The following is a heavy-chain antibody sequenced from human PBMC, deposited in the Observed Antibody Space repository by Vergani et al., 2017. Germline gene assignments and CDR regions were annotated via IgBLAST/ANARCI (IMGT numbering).Heavy chain of an antibody. Sequence: EVQLVESGGGLVQPGGSLKLSCAASGFTFCGSAMHWVRQASGKGLGWVGRVRSKANSYATACAASVKGRFTISRDGSKNTAYLQMNSLKTEDTAVYYCTRPDEYIWDWFDPWSQGTLVTVSS. CDR1: GFTFCGSA. V-gene: IGHV3-73*01. CDR3: TRPDEYIWDWFDP. D-gene: IGHD1-1*01. CDR2: VRSKANSYAT. J-gene: IGHJ5*02.